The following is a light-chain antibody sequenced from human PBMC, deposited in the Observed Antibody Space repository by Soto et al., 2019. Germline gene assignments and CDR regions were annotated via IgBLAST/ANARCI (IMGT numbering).Light chain of an antibody. CDR3: QQYNNGGT. Sequence: EIVLTQSPATLSLSPGERATLSCRASQSVTSYLAWYQQKPGQAPRLLIYAAFNRATGVPARFSGSGSGTDFTLTISSLQSEDFAVYYCQQYNNGGTFGQGTKVDIK. CDR1: QSVTSY. CDR2: AAF. V-gene: IGKV3-11*01. J-gene: IGKJ1*01.